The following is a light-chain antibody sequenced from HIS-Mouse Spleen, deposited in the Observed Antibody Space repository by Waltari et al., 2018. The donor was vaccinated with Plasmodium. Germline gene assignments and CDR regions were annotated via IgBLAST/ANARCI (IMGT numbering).Light chain of an antibody. V-gene: IGLV3-9*01. CDR3: QVWDSSTV. J-gene: IGLJ3*02. CDR1: NIGSKK. Sequence: SYELTQPLSVSVALGQTARITCGGNNIGSKKVHWYQQKPGQAPVLVIYRDSNRPSGIHERFSGSNSGNTATLTISRAQAGDESDYYCQVWDSSTVFGGGTKLTVL. CDR2: RDS.